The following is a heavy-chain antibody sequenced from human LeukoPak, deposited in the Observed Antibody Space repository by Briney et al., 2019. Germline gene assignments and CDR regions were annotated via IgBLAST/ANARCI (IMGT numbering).Heavy chain of an antibody. V-gene: IGHV1-8*01. CDR3: ARGLSPGGGSGWFDP. D-gene: IGHD3-16*01. Sequence: ASVTVSCKASGYTFTIYDINWVRQAPGQGLEWMGWMNPNSGNTGYAQKFQGRVTMTRNTSISTAYTELSSLRSEDTAVYYCARGLSPGGGSGWFDPWGQGTLVTVSS. CDR1: GYTFTIYD. J-gene: IGHJ5*02. CDR2: MNPNSGNT.